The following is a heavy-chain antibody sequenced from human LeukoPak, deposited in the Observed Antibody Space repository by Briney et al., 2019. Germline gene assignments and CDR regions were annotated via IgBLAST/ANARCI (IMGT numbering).Heavy chain of an antibody. D-gene: IGHD1-1*01. CDR3: ATWRTAKTGFDY. V-gene: IGHV4-39*01. CDR1: GGSISNNNYY. CDR2: IYYSGSP. J-gene: IGHJ4*02. Sequence: SETLSLTCTVSGGSISNNNYYWAWIRQPPGKGLECIGSIYYSGSPYYNPSLKSRVTISVDTSKNQFSLRLSSVTAADTAVYYCATWRTAKTGFDYWGQGTLITVSS.